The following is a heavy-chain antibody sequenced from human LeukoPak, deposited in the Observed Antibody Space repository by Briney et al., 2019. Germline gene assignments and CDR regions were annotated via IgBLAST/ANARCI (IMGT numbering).Heavy chain of an antibody. CDR3: ARHLNYYGSGSYNHGMDV. V-gene: IGHV4-39*01. CDR1: GASISSSYYY. D-gene: IGHD3-10*01. J-gene: IGHJ6*02. Sequence: PSETLSLTCTVSGASISSSYYYWGWIRQPPGKGLEWIGSIYNSGYTYYNPSLRSRVTISVDTSKNQVSLKLRSVAATDTGVYYCARHLNYYGSGSYNHGMDVWRQGTTVIVSS. CDR2: IYNSGYT.